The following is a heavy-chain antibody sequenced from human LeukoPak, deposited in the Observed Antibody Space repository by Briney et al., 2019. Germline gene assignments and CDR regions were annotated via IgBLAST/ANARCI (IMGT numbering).Heavy chain of an antibody. CDR2: ISAYNGNT. CDR1: GYTFTGYY. CDR3: ARGGIAVADLDGY. J-gene: IGHJ4*02. D-gene: IGHD6-19*01. Sequence: ASVKVSCKASGYTFTGYYMHWVRQAPGQGLEWMGWISAYNGNTNYAQKLQGRVTMTTDTSTSTAYMELSSLRSEDTAVYYCARGGIAVADLDGYWGQGTLVTVSS. V-gene: IGHV1-18*04.